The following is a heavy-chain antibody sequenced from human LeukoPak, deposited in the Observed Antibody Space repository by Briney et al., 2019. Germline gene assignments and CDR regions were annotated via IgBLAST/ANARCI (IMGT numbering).Heavy chain of an antibody. Sequence: SETLSLTCTVSGGSISSSSYYWGWIRQPPGKGLEWIGSICYSGSTYYNPSLKSRVTISVDTSKNQFSLKLSSVTAADTAVYYCARFSSGWHRDYWGQGTLVTVSS. V-gene: IGHV4-39*01. CDR2: ICYSGST. CDR3: ARFSSGWHRDY. J-gene: IGHJ4*02. CDR1: GGSISSSSYY. D-gene: IGHD6-19*01.